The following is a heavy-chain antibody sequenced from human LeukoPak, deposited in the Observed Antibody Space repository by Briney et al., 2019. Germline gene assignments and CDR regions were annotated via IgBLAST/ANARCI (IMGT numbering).Heavy chain of an antibody. V-gene: IGHV4-59*01. CDR3: ARGGEHCSGGSCNIDY. D-gene: IGHD2-15*01. CDR1: GGSISSYY. Sequence: SETLSLTCTVSGGSISSYYWSWIRQPPGKGLEWIGYIYYSGSTNYNPSLKSRVTISVDTSKNQFSLKLSSVTAADTAVYYCARGGEHCSGGSCNIDYWGQGTLVNVSS. CDR2: IYYSGST. J-gene: IGHJ4*02.